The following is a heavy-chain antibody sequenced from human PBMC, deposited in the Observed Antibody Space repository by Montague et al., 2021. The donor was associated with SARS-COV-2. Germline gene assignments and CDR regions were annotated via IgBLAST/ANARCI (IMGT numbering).Heavy chain of an antibody. J-gene: IGHJ4*02. CDR2: IYSSGTT. Sequence: SETLSLTRTVSGGSISNYYWSWIRQPPGKGLEWIGDIYSSGTTNYNPSLQSRGTILPDTSKKQFSLRLNSVSAADTAVYYCARFDYYFDYWGQGTLVTVSS. D-gene: IGHD3-3*01. CDR3: ARFDYYFDY. V-gene: IGHV4-59*01. CDR1: GGSISNYY.